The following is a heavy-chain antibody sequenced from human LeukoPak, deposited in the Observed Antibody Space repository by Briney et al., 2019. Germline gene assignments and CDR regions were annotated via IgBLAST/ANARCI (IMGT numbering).Heavy chain of an antibody. D-gene: IGHD6-13*01. V-gene: IGHV3-23*01. CDR2: ISGSGGST. CDR1: GFTFSSYW. CDR3: AKGYSSSWYYFDY. Sequence: GGSLRLSCAASGFTFSSYWMNWARQAPGKGLEWVSAISGSGGSTYNADSVKGRFTISRDNSENTLYLQMNSLRAEDTAVYYCAKGYSSSWYYFDYWGQGTLVTVSS. J-gene: IGHJ4*02.